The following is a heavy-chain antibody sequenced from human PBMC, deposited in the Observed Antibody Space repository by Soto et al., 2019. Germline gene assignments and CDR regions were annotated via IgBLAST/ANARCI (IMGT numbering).Heavy chain of an antibody. J-gene: IGHJ4*02. Sequence: ASVKVSCKAPGYTFSDYDINWVRQASGQGLEWMGWMNPRSGNTGYAQKFQGRVTMTRSTSITTAYMELSSLTYEDTAVYYCERLLECGDCYTDIDYWCQGKRVNVS. D-gene: IGHD2-21*02. CDR1: GYTFSDYD. CDR3: ERLLECGDCYTDIDY. V-gene: IGHV1-8*01. CDR2: MNPRSGNT.